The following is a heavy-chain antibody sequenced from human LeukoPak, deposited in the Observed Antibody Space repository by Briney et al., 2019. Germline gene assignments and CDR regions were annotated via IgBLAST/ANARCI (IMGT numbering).Heavy chain of an antibody. Sequence: PGGSLRLSCAASGLTFSSYWMSWVRQAPGKGLEWVANIKQDGSEKYYVDSVKGRFTISRDNAKNSLYLQMNSLRAEDTAVYYCARDLGYGEDAFDIWGQGTMVTVSS. V-gene: IGHV3-7*05. CDR1: GLTFSSYW. D-gene: IGHD5-18*01. CDR3: ARDLGYGEDAFDI. J-gene: IGHJ3*02. CDR2: IKQDGSEK.